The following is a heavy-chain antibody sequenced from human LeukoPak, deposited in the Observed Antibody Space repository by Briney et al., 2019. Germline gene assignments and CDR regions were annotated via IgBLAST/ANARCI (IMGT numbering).Heavy chain of an antibody. CDR2: IYYSGST. CDR3: ARGGPPGDIVVVVAATHFDY. Sequence: SQTLSLTCTVSGGSISSGDYYWSWIRQPPGKGLGWIGYIYYSGSTYYNPSLKSRVTISVDTSKNQFSLKLSSVTAADTAVYYCARGGPPGDIVVVVAATHFDYWGQGTLVTVSS. CDR1: GGSISSGDYY. J-gene: IGHJ4*02. D-gene: IGHD2-15*01. V-gene: IGHV4-30-4*01.